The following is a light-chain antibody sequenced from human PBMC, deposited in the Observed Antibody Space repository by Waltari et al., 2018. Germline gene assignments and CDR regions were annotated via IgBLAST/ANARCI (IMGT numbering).Light chain of an antibody. V-gene: IGKV1-33*01. Sequence: DIKMTQSPSSLSASVGDRVTITCQASQDISKYLNWYQQKPGKAPKLLIYDASNLETGVPSRFGGSGSGTDFTFTISSLQPEDIATYYCQQYDNLPVTFGGGTKVDIK. J-gene: IGKJ4*01. CDR2: DAS. CDR1: QDISKY. CDR3: QQYDNLPVT.